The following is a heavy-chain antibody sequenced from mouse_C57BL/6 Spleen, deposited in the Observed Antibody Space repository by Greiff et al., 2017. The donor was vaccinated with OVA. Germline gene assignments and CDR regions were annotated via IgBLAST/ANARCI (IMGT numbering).Heavy chain of an antibody. V-gene: IGHV2-5*01. CDR3: AKKKGSTLYAMDY. CDR1: GFSLTSYG. J-gene: IGHJ4*01. CDR2: IWRGGST. D-gene: IGHD1-1*01. Sequence: QVQLQQSGPGLVQPSQSLSITCTVSGFSLTSYGVHWVRQSPGKGLEWLGVIWRGGSTDYNAAFMSRLSITKDNSKSQVFFKMNSLQADDTAIYYCAKKKGSTLYAMDYWGQGTSVTVSS.